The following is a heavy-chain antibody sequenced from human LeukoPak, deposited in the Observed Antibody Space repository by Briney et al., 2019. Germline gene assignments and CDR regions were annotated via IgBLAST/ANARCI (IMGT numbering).Heavy chain of an antibody. CDR1: GFTFSSYS. J-gene: IGHJ4*02. Sequence: PGGSLRLSCAASGFTFSSYSMNWVRQAPGKGLEWVSYISSSSSTIYYADSVKGRFTISRDNAKNSLYLQMNSLRAEDTAVYYCARVVYSGSYHIDYWGQGTLVTVSS. CDR3: ARVVYSGSYHIDY. V-gene: IGHV3-48*01. CDR2: ISSSSSTI. D-gene: IGHD1-26*01.